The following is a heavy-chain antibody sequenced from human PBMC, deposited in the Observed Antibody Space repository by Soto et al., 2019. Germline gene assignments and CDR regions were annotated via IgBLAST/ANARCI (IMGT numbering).Heavy chain of an antibody. CDR2: IKQDGSEK. CDR1: GFTFSSYW. J-gene: IGHJ5*02. D-gene: IGHD3-9*01. V-gene: IGHV3-7*01. CDR3: ARASFDWLLFLDP. Sequence: TGGSLRLSCAASGFTFSSYWMSWVRQAPGKGLEWVANIKQDGSEKYYVDSVKGRFTISRDNAKNSLYLQMNSLRAEDTAVYYCARASFDWLLFLDPWGQGTLVTASS.